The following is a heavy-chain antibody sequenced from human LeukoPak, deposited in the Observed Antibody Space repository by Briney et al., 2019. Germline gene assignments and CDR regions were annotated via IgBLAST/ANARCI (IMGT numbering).Heavy chain of an antibody. CDR2: ISGSSGST. CDR1: GFTFSSNA. Sequence: SGGSLRLSCAASGFTFSSNAVTWVRQAPGKGLEWVSTISGSSGSTYYADSVKGRFTISRDNSKNTLYLQMNSLRAEDTAVYYCAKGGEKTIFGVVIKNPLDYWGQGTLVTVSS. J-gene: IGHJ4*02. D-gene: IGHD3-3*01. CDR3: AKGGEKTIFGVVIKNPLDY. V-gene: IGHV3-23*01.